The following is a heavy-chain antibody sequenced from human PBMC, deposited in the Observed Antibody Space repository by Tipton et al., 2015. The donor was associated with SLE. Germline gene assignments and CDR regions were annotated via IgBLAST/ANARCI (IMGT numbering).Heavy chain of an antibody. CDR1: GYSFSNYW. D-gene: IGHD1-26*01. Sequence: QSGAEVKKPGESLKISCKGSGYSFSNYWIGWVRQMPGEGLEWMGIIYPGDSDTKYSASFQGRVTISADKSINTAYLQWSSLKASDTAMYDCARGGTDGARFFDYWGLGTLVTVSS. J-gene: IGHJ4*02. CDR3: ARGGTDGARFFDY. V-gene: IGHV5-51*03. CDR2: IYPGDSDT.